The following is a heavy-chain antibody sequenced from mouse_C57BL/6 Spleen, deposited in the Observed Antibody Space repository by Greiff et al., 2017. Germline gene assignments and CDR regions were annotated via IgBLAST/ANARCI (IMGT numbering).Heavy chain of an antibody. CDR1: GYTFTDYY. V-gene: IGHV1-26*01. Sequence: EVQLQQSGPELVKPGASVKISCKASGYTFTDYYMNWVKQSHGKSLEWIGDINPNNGGTSYNLKFKGTATLTVDKSSSTAYMELRSLTSEDSAVYYCAREGGLPPMDYWGQGTSVTVSS. CDR3: AREGGLPPMDY. D-gene: IGHD2-2*01. CDR2: INPNNGGT. J-gene: IGHJ4*01.